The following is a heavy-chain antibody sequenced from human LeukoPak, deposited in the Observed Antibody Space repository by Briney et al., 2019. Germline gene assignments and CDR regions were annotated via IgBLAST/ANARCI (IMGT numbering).Heavy chain of an antibody. CDR3: ARVGTWTYYYDSSGAADAFDI. V-gene: IGHV3-21*01. Sequence: PGGSLRLSCAASGFTFSSYSMNWVRQAPGKGLEWVSSISSSSSYIYYADSVKGRFTISRDNAKNSLYLQMNSLRAEDTAVYYCARVGTWTYYYDSSGAADAFDIWGQGTMVTVSS. D-gene: IGHD3-22*01. J-gene: IGHJ3*02. CDR1: GFTFSSYS. CDR2: ISSSSSYI.